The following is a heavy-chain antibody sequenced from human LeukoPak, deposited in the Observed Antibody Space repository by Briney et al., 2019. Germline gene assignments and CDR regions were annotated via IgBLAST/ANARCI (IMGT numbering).Heavy chain of an antibody. CDR3: AQGDMITFGGVIVSLHFDY. Sequence: GASVKVSCKASGYTFTGYYMHWVRQAPGQGLEWMGGINPNSGGTNYAQKFQGRVTMTRDTSISTAYMELSRLRSDDTAVYYCAQGDMITFGGVIVSLHFDYWGQGTLVAVSS. CDR1: GYTFTGYY. J-gene: IGHJ4*02. V-gene: IGHV1-2*02. D-gene: IGHD3-16*02. CDR2: INPNSGGT.